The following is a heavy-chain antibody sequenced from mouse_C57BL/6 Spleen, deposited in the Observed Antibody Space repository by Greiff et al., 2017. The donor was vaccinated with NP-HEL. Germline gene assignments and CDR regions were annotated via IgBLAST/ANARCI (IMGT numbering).Heavy chain of an antibody. D-gene: IGHD2-4*01. V-gene: IGHV3-1*01. CDR3: ARGYYDYAFAY. CDR1: GYSITSGYD. J-gene: IGHJ3*01. Sequence: VQLQQSGPGMVKPSQSLSLTCTVTGYSITSGYDWHWIRHFPGNKLEWMGYISYSGSTNYNPSLKSRISITHDTSKNHFFLKLNSVTTEDTATYYCARGYYDYAFAYWGQGTLVTVSA. CDR2: ISYSGST.